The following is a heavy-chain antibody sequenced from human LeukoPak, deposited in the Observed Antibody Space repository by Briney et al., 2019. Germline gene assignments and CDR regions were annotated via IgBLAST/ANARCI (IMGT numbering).Heavy chain of an antibody. CDR2: ISTSVVST. Sequence: GGSLRLSCAASGFTFSSYGMSWVRQAPRKGLEWVSGISTSVVSTYYADSVRGRFTISRDNSKNTLYLQMNSLRAEDTAVHYCAKDSPYTVLASFDYWGQGTLVTVSS. V-gene: IGHV3-23*01. J-gene: IGHJ4*02. CDR1: GFTFSSYG. D-gene: IGHD2-2*02. CDR3: AKDSPYTVLASFDY.